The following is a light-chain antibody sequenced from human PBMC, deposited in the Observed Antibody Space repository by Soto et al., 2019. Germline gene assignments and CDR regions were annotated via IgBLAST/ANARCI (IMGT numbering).Light chain of an antibody. CDR2: GNI. CDR1: SSNIGAGYD. Sequence: QSVPTQPPSVSGAPGQRVTISCTGSSSNIGAGYDVHWYQQVPGTAPKLLIYGNINRPSGVPDRFSGSKSGTSAPLAITGLQAYDEVDNYSQSYDSSLTVVFGGGTKFTVL. CDR3: QSYDSSLTVV. J-gene: IGLJ2*01. V-gene: IGLV1-40*01.